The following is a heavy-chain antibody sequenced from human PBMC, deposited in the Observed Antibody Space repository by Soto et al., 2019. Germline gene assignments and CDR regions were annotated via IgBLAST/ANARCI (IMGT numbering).Heavy chain of an antibody. CDR3: ASVPLMRVLRFLEWLSIHHYYYYGMDV. V-gene: IGHV1-8*01. J-gene: IGHJ6*02. CDR1: GYTFTSYD. D-gene: IGHD3-3*01. CDR2: MNPNSGNT. Sequence: ASVKVSCMASGYTFTSYDINWVRQATGQGLEWMGWMNPNSGNTGYAQTFQGRVTMTRNTSISTAYMELSSLRSEDTAVYYCASVPLMRVLRFLEWLSIHHYYYYGMDVWGQGT.